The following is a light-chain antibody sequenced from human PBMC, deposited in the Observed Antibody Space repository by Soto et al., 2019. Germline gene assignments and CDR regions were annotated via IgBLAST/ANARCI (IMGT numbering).Light chain of an antibody. J-gene: IGKJ1*01. V-gene: IGKV3-20*01. CDR1: QSVDSYY. CDR3: QQYGDSRWT. CDR2: GAS. Sequence: VLTQSPGTLSLSPGEGATLSCRASQSVDSYYFAWYQKKPGQAPRLLIHGASAKATGIPDRFSGSGSGTEFTLTISRLEPEDFEVYYCQQYGDSRWTFGQGTKVEIK.